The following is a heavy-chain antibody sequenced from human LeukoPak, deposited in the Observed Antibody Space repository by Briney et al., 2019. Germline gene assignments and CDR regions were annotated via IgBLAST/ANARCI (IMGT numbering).Heavy chain of an antibody. CDR1: GGSISSGDYY. V-gene: IGHV4-30-4*01. D-gene: IGHD5-18*01. Sequence: SETLSLTCTVSGGSISSGDYYWSWIRQPPGKGLEWIGYIYYSGSTYYNPSLKSRVIISVDTSKNQFSLKLNSVTAADTAVYYCARGRGYSYNWFDPWAREPWSPSPQ. CDR2: IYYSGST. J-gene: IGHJ5*02. CDR3: ARGRGYSYNWFDP.